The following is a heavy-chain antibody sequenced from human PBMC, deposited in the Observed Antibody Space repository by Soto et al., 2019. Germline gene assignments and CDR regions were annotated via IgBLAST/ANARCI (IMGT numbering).Heavy chain of an antibody. J-gene: IGHJ4*02. V-gene: IGHV3-74*01. CDR3: ARDFGY. D-gene: IGHD3-10*01. CDR1: GLTFSSYW. CDR2: INSDGSST. Sequence: EVQLVESGGGLVQPGGSLRLSCAASGLTFSSYWMHWVRQAPGKGLVWFSRINSDGSSTFYADSVKARLTISRDNAKNTLYLQMNSLRAEDTAVYYCARDFGYWGQGTLVTVSS.